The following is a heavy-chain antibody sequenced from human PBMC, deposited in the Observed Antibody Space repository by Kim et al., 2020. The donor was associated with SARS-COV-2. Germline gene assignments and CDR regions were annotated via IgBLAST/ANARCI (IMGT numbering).Heavy chain of an antibody. V-gene: IGHV4-59*01. CDR2: T. Sequence: TNCNPSLKGRVTISVATSKNQSSLKLSSVTAADTAGYYWAREGWDAFDIWGQGTMVTVSS. J-gene: IGHJ3*02. D-gene: IGHD2-15*01. CDR3: AREGWDAFDI.